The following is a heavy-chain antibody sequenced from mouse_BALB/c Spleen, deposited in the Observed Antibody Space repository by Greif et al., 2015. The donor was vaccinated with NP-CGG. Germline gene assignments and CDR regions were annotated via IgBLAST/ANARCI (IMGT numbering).Heavy chain of an antibody. CDR2: IRNKANGYTT. J-gene: IGHJ3*01. V-gene: IGHV7-3*02. CDR1: GFTFTDYY. D-gene: IGHD4-1*01. Sequence: EVQVVESGGGLVQPGGSLRLSCATSGFTFTDYYMSWVRQPPGKALEWLGFIRNKANGYTTEYSASVKGRFTISRDNSQSILYLQMNTLRAEDSATYYCARDWDGVAYWGQGTLVTVSA. CDR3: ARDWDGVAY.